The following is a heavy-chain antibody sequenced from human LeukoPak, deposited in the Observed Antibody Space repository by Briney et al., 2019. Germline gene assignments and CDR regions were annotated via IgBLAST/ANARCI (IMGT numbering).Heavy chain of an antibody. Sequence: GGSLKLSCAASGFTFSGSAMHWVRQASGKGLEWVGRIRSKANSYATAYAASVKGRFTISRDDSKNTAYLQMNSLKNEDTAVYYCTRHLVVTATPFDYWGQGTLVTVSS. CDR1: GFTFSGSA. V-gene: IGHV3-73*01. CDR2: IRSKANSYAT. CDR3: TRHLVVTATPFDY. D-gene: IGHD2-21*02. J-gene: IGHJ4*02.